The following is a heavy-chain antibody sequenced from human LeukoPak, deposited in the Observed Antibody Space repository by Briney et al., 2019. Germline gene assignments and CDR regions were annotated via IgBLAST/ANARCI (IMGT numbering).Heavy chain of an antibody. CDR2: IYSGGNT. CDR3: AKGYYDSSGYYRN. CDR1: GFPFSSYW. V-gene: IGHV3-53*01. D-gene: IGHD3-22*01. Sequence: GGSLRLSCVASGFPFSSYWMTWVRQAPGKGLEWVSVIYSGGNTYYADSVKGRFTISRDSSRNTLYLQMNSLRAEDTAVYYCAKGYYDSSGYYRNWGQGTLVTVSS. J-gene: IGHJ4*02.